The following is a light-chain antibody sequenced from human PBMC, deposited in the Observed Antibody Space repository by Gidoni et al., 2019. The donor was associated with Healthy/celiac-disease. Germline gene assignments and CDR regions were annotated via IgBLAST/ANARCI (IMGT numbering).Light chain of an antibody. CDR2: SNN. Sequence: QSVLTQPHSASGTPGPRVTISCSGSSSNIGSNYVYWYQQLPGTAPKLLIYSNNQRPSGVPDRFSGSKSGTSASLAISGLRSEDEADYYCAAWDDSLSGVVFGGGTKLTV. J-gene: IGLJ2*01. CDR1: SSNIGSNY. V-gene: IGLV1-47*02. CDR3: AAWDDSLSGVV.